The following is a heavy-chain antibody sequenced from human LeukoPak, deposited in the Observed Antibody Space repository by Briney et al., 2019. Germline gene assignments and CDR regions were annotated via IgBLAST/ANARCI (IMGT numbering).Heavy chain of an antibody. CDR2: IYHSGST. CDR3: ARGTYGDYVFQLYFDY. CDR1: GGSISSGGYS. Sequence: SETLSLTCAVSGGSISSGGYSWSWIRQPPGKGLEWIGYIYHSGSTYYNPSLKSRVTISVDRSKNQFSLKLSSVTAADTAVYYCARGTYGDYVFQLYFDYWGQGTLVTVSS. D-gene: IGHD4-17*01. J-gene: IGHJ4*02. V-gene: IGHV4-30-2*01.